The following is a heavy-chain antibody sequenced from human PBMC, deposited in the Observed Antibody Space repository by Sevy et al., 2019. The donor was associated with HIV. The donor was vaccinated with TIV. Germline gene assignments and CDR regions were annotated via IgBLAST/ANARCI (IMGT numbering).Heavy chain of an antibody. Sequence: ASVKVSCKASGDTFSTYGLSWVRQAPGQGLEWMGGIIPIFGTPNYAQKFQGRVTITADESASTAYMELSSLRSEHTALYYCAREGGVATTGDHDAFDIWGHGTLVTVSS. CDR3: AREGGVATTGDHDAFDI. J-gene: IGHJ3*02. CDR2: IIPIFGTP. V-gene: IGHV1-69*13. CDR1: GDTFSTYG. D-gene: IGHD7-27*01.